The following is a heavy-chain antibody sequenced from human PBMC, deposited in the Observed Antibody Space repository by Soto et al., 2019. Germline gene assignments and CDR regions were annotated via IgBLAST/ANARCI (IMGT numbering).Heavy chain of an antibody. CDR1: GXTFISYG. D-gene: IGHD4-17*01. V-gene: IGHV1-18*01. J-gene: IGHJ5*02. CDR2: INTNNGNT. CDR3: ARVSSRYDDYAYNWFDP. Sequence: GASVKVSCKASGXTFISYGISWVRQAPGQGLEWMGWINTNNGNTNYAQNLQARVTMTTDTATSTAYMELSSLRSDDTAVYFCARVSSRYDDYAYNWFDPWGQGTLVTVSS.